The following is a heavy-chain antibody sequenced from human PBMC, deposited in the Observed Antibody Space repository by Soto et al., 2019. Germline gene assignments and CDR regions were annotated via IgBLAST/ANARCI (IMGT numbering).Heavy chain of an antibody. J-gene: IGHJ4*02. V-gene: IGHV3-23*01. CDR1: GFTFSSYD. D-gene: IGHD3-22*01. CDR3: AKDHDSSGSYPPTLDY. CDR2: ISGSGGRT. Sequence: GGSLRLSCAASGFTFSSYDMSWVRQAPGKGLGWVSAISGSGGRTYYADSVRGRFTISRDNSKNTLYLQMNSLRAEDTAVYYCAKDHDSSGSYPPTLDYWGQGTLVTVSS.